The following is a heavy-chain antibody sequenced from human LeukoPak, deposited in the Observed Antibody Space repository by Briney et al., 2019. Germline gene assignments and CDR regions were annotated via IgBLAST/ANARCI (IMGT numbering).Heavy chain of an antibody. CDR2: IWYDVSNK. V-gene: IGHV3-33*01. D-gene: IGHD3-22*01. CDR3: ARGNYESSGFHAY. CDR1: GFPFSSYG. Sequence: GKSLRLSCAASGFPFSSYGMHWVRQAPGKGLEWVAVIWYDVSNKYYADSVKGRFTISRDNSKNTLYLQMNSLRAEDTAVYYCARGNYESSGFHAYWGHGTLVTVSS. J-gene: IGHJ4*01.